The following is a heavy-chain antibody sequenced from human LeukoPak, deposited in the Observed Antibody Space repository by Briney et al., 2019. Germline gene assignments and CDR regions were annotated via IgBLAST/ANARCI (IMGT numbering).Heavy chain of an antibody. CDR2: IKSKTDGGTT. J-gene: IGHJ3*02. V-gene: IGHV3-15*01. CDR3: TTRRPPGYYIGAFDI. CDR1: GFTFSNAW. Sequence: GGSLRLSCAASGFTFSNAWMSWVRQAPGKGLEWVGRIKSKTDGGTTDYAAPVKGRFTISRDDSKNTLYLQMNSLKTEDTAVYYCTTRRPPGYYIGAFDIWGQGTMVTVSS. D-gene: IGHD3-9*01.